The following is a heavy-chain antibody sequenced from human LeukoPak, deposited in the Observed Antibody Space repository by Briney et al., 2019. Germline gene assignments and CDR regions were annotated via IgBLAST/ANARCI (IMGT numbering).Heavy chain of an antibody. D-gene: IGHD3-3*01. J-gene: IGHJ4*02. CDR1: GFTFSTYE. V-gene: IGHV3-48*03. CDR2: ISSSGSTI. CDR3: AKFLEREPTDY. Sequence: PGGSLRLSCAASGFTFSTYEMTWVRQSPGKGLEWVSYISSSGSTIYYADSVKGRFTISRDNARNSLYLQMNSLRAEDTAVYYCAKFLEREPTDYWGQGTLVTVSS.